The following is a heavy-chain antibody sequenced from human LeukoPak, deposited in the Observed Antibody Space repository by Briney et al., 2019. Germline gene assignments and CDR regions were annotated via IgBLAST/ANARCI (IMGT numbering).Heavy chain of an antibody. Sequence: PGGSLRLSCAASGFTFSDYYMSWIRQAPGKGLEWVSYISSSSSYTNYADSVKGRFTISRDNSKNTLYLQMNSLRAEDTAVYYCAKASEYYGSGSYPIGGFYWGQGTLVTVSS. V-gene: IGHV3-11*05. CDR3: AKASEYYGSGSYPIGGFY. CDR2: ISSSSSYT. CDR1: GFTFSDYY. D-gene: IGHD3-10*01. J-gene: IGHJ4*02.